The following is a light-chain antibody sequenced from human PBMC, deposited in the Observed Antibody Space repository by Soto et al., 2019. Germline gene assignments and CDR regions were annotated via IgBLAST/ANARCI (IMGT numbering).Light chain of an antibody. CDR3: QQYNNWPKT. J-gene: IGKJ1*01. CDR1: QSVSSN. CDR2: GAS. Sequence: EIVMTQSPARLSVSPGERATLSCRASQSVSSNLAWYQQKPGQAPRLLIYGASTRATGIPARFSGSGSGTEFTLTISSLQSEDFAVYYCQQYNNWPKTFGQGTKVDIK. V-gene: IGKV3-15*01.